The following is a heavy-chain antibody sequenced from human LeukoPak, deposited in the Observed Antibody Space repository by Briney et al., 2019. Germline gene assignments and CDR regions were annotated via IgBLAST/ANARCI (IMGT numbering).Heavy chain of an antibody. Sequence: GGSLRLSCAASGFTLSSYWMTWVRRAPGKGLEWVANIKQDGSEKYYVDSVKGRFTISRDNAKNSLYLQMNSLRAEDTAVYYCATVRSNYYYYYMDVWGKGTTVTVSS. CDR2: IKQDGSEK. J-gene: IGHJ6*03. D-gene: IGHD1-14*01. CDR1: GFTLSSYW. CDR3: ATVRSNYYYYYMDV. V-gene: IGHV3-7*01.